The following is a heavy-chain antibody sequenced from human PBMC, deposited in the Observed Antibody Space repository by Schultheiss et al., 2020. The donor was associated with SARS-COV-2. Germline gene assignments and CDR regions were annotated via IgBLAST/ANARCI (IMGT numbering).Heavy chain of an antibody. CDR3: ARTLLGYYYGMDV. CDR2: INPSGGST. D-gene: IGHD2-15*01. J-gene: IGHJ6*02. CDR1: GYTFTGYY. V-gene: IGHV1-46*01. Sequence: ASVKVSCKASGYTFTGYYMHWVRQAPGQGLEWMGIINPSGGSTSYAQKFQGRVTMTRDTSTSTVYMELSSLRSEDTAVYYCARTLLGYYYGMDVWGQGTTVTVSS.